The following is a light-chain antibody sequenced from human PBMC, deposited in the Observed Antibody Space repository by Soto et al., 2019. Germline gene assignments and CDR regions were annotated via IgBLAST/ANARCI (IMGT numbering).Light chain of an antibody. Sequence: EIVMTQSPGTLSLAPGERATLSCRASQSVSTNLAWYQQIPGQAPRLLIYGASTRPTGIPARFSGSGSGTEFPLAISSLQSEDGAAYYCHQYNVWPQTFGLGGEV. V-gene: IGKV3-15*01. CDR3: HQYNVWPQT. J-gene: IGKJ1*01. CDR2: GAS. CDR1: QSVSTN.